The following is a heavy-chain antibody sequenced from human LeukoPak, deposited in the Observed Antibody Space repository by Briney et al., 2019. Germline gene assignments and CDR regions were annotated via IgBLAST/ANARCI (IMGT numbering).Heavy chain of an antibody. CDR2: IYSGGST. CDR1: GFTVSSNY. J-gene: IGHJ6*02. V-gene: IGHV3-66*01. CDR3: ASGPINRDYYYGMDV. Sequence: SGGSLRLSCAASGFTVSSNYMSWVRQAPGKGLEWVSVIYSGGSTYYADSVKGRFTISRDNSKNTLYLQMNSLRAEDTAVYYCASGPINRDYYYGMDVWGQGTTVTVSS. D-gene: IGHD2/OR15-2a*01.